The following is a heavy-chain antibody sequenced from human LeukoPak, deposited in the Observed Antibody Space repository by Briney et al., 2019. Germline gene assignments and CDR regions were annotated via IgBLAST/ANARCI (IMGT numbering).Heavy chain of an antibody. D-gene: IGHD2-15*01. CDR1: GFTFMNYA. Sequence: GGSLRLSCTASGFTFMNYAMSWVRQAPGKGLQWVSGISGSGGSTYYADSLKGRSTISRDNSKNTLYLQMNSLRVEDSAIYYCAKDESLHFYSTSGFDSWGQGTLVTASS. CDR2: ISGSGGST. CDR3: AKDESLHFYSTSGFDS. J-gene: IGHJ4*02. V-gene: IGHV3-23*01.